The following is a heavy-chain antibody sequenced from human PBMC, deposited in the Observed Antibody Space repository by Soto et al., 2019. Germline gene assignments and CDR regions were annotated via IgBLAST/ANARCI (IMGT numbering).Heavy chain of an antibody. V-gene: IGHV3-33*01. CDR3: ARPYGDNYYYYYYMDV. D-gene: IGHD4-17*01. J-gene: IGHJ6*03. Sequence: QVQLVESGGGVVQPGRSLRLSCAASGFTFSSYGMHWVRQAPGKGLEWVAVIWYDGSNKYYADSVKGRFTISRDNSKNTLYLQMNSLRAEDTAVYYCARPYGDNYYYYYYMDVWGKGTTVTVSS. CDR1: GFTFSSYG. CDR2: IWYDGSNK.